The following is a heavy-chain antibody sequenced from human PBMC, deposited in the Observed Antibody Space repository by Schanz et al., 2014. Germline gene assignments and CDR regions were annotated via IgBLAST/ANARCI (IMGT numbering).Heavy chain of an antibody. V-gene: IGHV1-18*01. CDR2: INAANGNT. J-gene: IGHJ4*02. CDR1: GYTFISYG. D-gene: IGHD2-21*01. Sequence: QVQLVQSGAEVRKPGASVKVSCKASGYTFISYGISWVRQAPGQGLEWLGWINAANGNTRYSQKFQGRVTITRDTSASTAYMELSSLRSEDTAVYYCARDRLECGAECYSVEVFEIWGQGTLVIVSS. CDR3: ARDRLECGAECYSVEVFEI.